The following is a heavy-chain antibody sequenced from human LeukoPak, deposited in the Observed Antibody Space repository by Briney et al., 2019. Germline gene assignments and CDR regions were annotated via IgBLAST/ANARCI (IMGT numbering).Heavy chain of an antibody. CDR3: AKDLVGDIVVVPAAPVGFDP. CDR2: ISGSGGST. J-gene: IGHJ5*02. Sequence: GGSLRLSCAASGFTFSSYAMSWVRQAPGKGLEWVSAISGSGGSTYYADPVKGRFTISRDNSKNTLYLQMNSLRAEDTAVYYCAKDLVGDIVVVPAAPVGFDPWGQGTLVTVSS. V-gene: IGHV3-23*01. D-gene: IGHD2-2*01. CDR1: GFTFSSYA.